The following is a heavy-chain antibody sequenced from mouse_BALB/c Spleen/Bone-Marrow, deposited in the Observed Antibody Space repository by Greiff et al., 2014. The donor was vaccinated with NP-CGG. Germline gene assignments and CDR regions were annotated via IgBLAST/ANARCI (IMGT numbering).Heavy chain of an antibody. J-gene: IGHJ2*01. D-gene: IGHD2-4*01. CDR3: ARDLSIFYDYLFDY. V-gene: IGHV2-9*02. CDR2: IWAGGST. Sequence: VQLQESGPGLVAPSQSLSITCTVSGFSLTSYGVHWVRQPPGKGLEWLGIIWAGGSTNYNPALMSRLSISKDNSKSQVFLKMNSLQTDDTAIYYCARDLSIFYDYLFDYWGQGTTLTVSS. CDR1: GFSLTSYG.